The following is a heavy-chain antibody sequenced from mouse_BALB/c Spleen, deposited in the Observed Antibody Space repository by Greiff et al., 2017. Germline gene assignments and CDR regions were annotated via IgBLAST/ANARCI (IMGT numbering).Heavy chain of an antibody. V-gene: IGHV3-6*02. CDR2: ISYDGSN. CDR3: ARWGDYYGSPYAMDY. J-gene: IGHJ4*01. Sequence: EVKLVESGPGLVKPSQSLSLTCSVTGYSITSGYYWNWIRQFPGNKLEWMGYISYDGSNNYNPSLKNRFSITRDTSKNQFFLKLNSVTTEDTATYYCARWGDYYGSPYAMDYWGQGTSVTVSS. D-gene: IGHD1-1*01. CDR1: GYSITSGYY.